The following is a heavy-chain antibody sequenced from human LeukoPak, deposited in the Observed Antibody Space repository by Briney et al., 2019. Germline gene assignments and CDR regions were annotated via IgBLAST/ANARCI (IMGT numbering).Heavy chain of an antibody. D-gene: IGHD7-27*01. Sequence: PSETLSLTCTVSGGSISSSSYYWGWIRQPPGKGLEWIGSIYYSGSTYYNPSLKSRVTISVDTSKNQFSLKLSSVTAADTAVYYCARRNYLGYYYYYGMGVWGQGTTVTVSS. J-gene: IGHJ6*02. CDR1: GGSISSSSYY. CDR3: ARRNYLGYYYYYGMGV. CDR2: IYYSGST. V-gene: IGHV4-39*01.